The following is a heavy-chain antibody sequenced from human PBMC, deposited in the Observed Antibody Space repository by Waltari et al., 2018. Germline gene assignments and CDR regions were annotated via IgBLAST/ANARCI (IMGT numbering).Heavy chain of an antibody. D-gene: IGHD2-21*01. J-gene: IGHJ4*02. CDR2: IWYDGNNK. V-gene: IGHV3-33*01. CDR3: ARETSHYYYFDY. Sequence: QVQLVESGGGVVQPGRSLRLSCAASGFTFSSYGLHGVRQAPGKGLEWVAVIWYDGNNKYYADSVKGRFTISRDNSKNTLYLQMNSLRAEDTAVYYCARETSHYYYFDYWGQGTLVTVSS. CDR1: GFTFSSYG.